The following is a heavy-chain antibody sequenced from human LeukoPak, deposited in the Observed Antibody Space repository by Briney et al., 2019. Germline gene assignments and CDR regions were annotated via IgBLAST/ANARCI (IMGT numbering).Heavy chain of an antibody. J-gene: IGHJ4*02. CDR3: ARGPGYGGHDYDIDY. Sequence: SETLSLTCAVSGDSISSGANCWGWIRQPQGKGLEWNGNIYYGGSTYYNPSLRSRTTISIDTSKTQFFLKVSSVTAAATDVYYGARGPGYGGHDYDIDYCGQGALVTVSS. CDR1: GDSISSGANC. D-gene: IGHD5-12*01. V-gene: IGHV4-30-4*01. CDR2: IYYGGST.